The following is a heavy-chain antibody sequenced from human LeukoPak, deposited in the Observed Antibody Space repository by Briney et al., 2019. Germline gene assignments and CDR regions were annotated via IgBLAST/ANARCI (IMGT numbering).Heavy chain of an antibody. V-gene: IGHV3-21*01. CDR2: ISSSSSYI. CDR1: GFTVSSNY. CDR3: ARLLDSPYYYYMDV. J-gene: IGHJ6*03. Sequence: GGSLRLSCAASGFTVSSNYMNWVRQAPGKGLEWVSSISSSSSYIYYADSVKGRFTISRDNAKNSLYLQMNSLRAEDTAVYYCARLLDSPYYYYMDVWGKGTTVTVSS. D-gene: IGHD3/OR15-3a*01.